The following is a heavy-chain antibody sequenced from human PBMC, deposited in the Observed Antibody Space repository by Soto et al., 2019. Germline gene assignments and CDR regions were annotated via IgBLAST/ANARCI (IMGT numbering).Heavy chain of an antibody. CDR1: GYTFTSYG. D-gene: IGHD5-12*01. Sequence: ASVKVSCKASGYTFTSYGISWVRQAPGQGLEWTGWISAYNGNTNYAQKLQGRVTMTTDTSTSTAYMELRSLRSDDTAVYYCATKALFGYSGYEEPTGERNWFDPWGQGTLVTVSS. CDR3: ATKALFGYSGYEEPTGERNWFDP. V-gene: IGHV1-18*01. CDR2: ISAYNGNT. J-gene: IGHJ5*02.